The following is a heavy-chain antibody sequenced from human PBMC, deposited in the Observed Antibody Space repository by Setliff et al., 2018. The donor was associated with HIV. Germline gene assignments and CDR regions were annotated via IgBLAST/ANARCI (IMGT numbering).Heavy chain of an antibody. CDR1: GGSFRGYS. J-gene: IGHJ4*02. V-gene: IGHV4-34*01. Sequence: SETLSLTCAVYGGSFRGYSWSWIRQPPGKGLEWIGEINHSGSTYYNPSLKSRVTVSVDTSKNQLSLKLSSVTAADTAVYYCARGSSAGYSSGLYYFDYWGRGTLVTVSS. D-gene: IGHD6-19*01. CDR2: INHSGST. CDR3: ARGSSAGYSSGLYYFDY.